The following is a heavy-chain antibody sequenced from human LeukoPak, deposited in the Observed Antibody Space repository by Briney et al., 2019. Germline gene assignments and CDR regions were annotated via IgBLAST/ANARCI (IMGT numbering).Heavy chain of an antibody. CDR2: IIPIFGTA. J-gene: IGHJ1*01. CDR3: ASTAVVVPAAPRGYFQH. CDR1: GGIFSSYA. V-gene: IGHV1-69*05. D-gene: IGHD2-2*01. Sequence: SVKVSCKASGGIFSSYAISWARQAPGQGLEWMGGIIPIFGTANYAQKFQGRVTITTDESTSTAYMELSSLRSEDTAVYYCASTAVVVPAAPRGYFQHWGQGTLVTVSS.